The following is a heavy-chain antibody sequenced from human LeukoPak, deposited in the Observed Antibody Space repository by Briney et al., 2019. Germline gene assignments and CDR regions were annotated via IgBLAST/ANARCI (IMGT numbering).Heavy chain of an antibody. J-gene: IGHJ4*02. D-gene: IGHD3-22*01. Sequence: SETLSLTCAVYGGPFSGYDWSWIRQSPGKGQEWIGVINQSGSTTYKPSLKGRVTISVDTSNTQFSLKLSSVTAADTAVYYCARDRSPYTTSAYYLDYWGQGTLVTVSS. CDR3: ARDRSPYTTSAYYLDY. V-gene: IGHV4-34*01. CDR1: GGPFSGYD. CDR2: INQSGST.